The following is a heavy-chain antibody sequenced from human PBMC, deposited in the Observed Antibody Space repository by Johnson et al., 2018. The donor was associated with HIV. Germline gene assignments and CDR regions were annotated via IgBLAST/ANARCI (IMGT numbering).Heavy chain of an antibody. D-gene: IGHD5-24*01. V-gene: IGHV3-30*02. J-gene: IGHJ3*01. CDR3: AKSALERATPLAEVDAFDV. CDR1: GFTFSYYG. CDR2: TRYDGSDD. Sequence: QVQLVESGGGLLQPGGSLRLSCAASGFTFSYYGLHWVRQAPGLGLDWVAFTRYDGSDDFYADSVTGRFPISRDNSKTTLYLQMNNLRVEDTALYYCAKSALERATPLAEVDAFDVWGQGTMVTVSS.